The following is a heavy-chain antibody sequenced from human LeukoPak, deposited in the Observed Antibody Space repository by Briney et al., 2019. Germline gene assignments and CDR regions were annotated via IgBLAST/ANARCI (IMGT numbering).Heavy chain of an antibody. J-gene: IGHJ4*02. CDR1: GGSFSGYY. CDR2: INHSGST. D-gene: IGHD3-10*01. V-gene: IGHV4-34*01. Sequence: SETLSLTCAVYGGSFSGYYWSWIRQPPGKGLEWIGEINHSGSTNYNPSLKSRVTISVDTSKNQFSLKLSSVTAADTAVYCCVRAMVRGVHDYWGQGTLVTVSS. CDR3: VRAMVRGVHDY.